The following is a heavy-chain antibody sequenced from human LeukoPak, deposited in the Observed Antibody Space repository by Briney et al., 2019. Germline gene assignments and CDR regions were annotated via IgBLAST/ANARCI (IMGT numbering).Heavy chain of an antibody. J-gene: IGHJ6*03. V-gene: IGHV1-18*01. CDR1: GYTFTSYG. D-gene: IGHD3-10*01. Sequence: ASVKVSCKSSGYTFTSYGISWVRQAPGQGLEWMGWISAYNGNTNYAQKLQGRVTMTTDTSTSTAYMELSSLRSEDTAVYYCARSESALTIYYYMDVWGKGTTVTISS. CDR3: ARSESALTIYYYMDV. CDR2: ISAYNGNT.